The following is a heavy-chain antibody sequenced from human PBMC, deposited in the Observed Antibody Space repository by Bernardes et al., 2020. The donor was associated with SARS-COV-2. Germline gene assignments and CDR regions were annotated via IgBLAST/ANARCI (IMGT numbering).Heavy chain of an antibody. CDR3: AKDLRYYDILTGYYQDSRYYYYYGMDV. J-gene: IGHJ6*02. CDR1: GFTFSSYG. V-gene: IGHV3-30*18. D-gene: IGHD3-9*01. CDR2: ISYDGSNK. Sequence: GGSLRLSCAASGFTFSSYGMHWVRQAPGKGLEWVAVISYDGSNKYYADSVKGRFTISRDNSKNTLYLQMNSLRAEDTAVYYCAKDLRYYDILTGYYQDSRYYYYYGMDVWGQGTTVTGSS.